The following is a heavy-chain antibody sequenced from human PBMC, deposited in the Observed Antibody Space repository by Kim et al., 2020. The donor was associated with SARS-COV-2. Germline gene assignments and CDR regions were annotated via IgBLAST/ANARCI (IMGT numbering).Heavy chain of an antibody. CDR2: IYTTGST. J-gene: IGHJ3*01. D-gene: IGHD5-12*01. CDR1: GGSISNYY. V-gene: IGHV4-4*07. Sequence: SETLSLTCTVSGGSISNYYWSWIRQPAGKGLEWIGHIYTTGSTNYNPSLKSRVTMSVDTSKNQLSLNLSSVTAADTAVYYCARRSFYSRLWGAFDVWGQGTTVTVSS. CDR3: ARRSFYSRLWGAFDV.